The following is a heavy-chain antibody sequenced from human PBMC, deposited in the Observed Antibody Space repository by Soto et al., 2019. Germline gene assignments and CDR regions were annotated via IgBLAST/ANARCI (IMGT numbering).Heavy chain of an antibody. Sequence: QITLKESGPTLVKPTQPLTLTCTFSGFSLSTSGVGVGWIRQPPGKALEWLALIYWDDDKRYSPSLRSRLSITKDTSKNQVVLTMTNMDPVDTATYYCAHRPFDRSGYYDSYFDYWGQGTLVTVSS. CDR2: IYWDDDK. J-gene: IGHJ4*02. CDR3: AHRPFDRSGYYDSYFDY. D-gene: IGHD3-22*01. V-gene: IGHV2-5*02. CDR1: GFSLSTSGVG.